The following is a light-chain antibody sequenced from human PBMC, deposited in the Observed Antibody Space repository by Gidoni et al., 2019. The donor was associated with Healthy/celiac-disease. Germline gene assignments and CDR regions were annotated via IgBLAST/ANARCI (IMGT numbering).Light chain of an antibody. J-gene: IGLJ1*01. V-gene: IGLV2-14*01. Sequence: QSALTQPAYVSGSPGQSITISCTGTSSDVGGYNYVSWYQQHPGKAPKLMIYEVSNRPSGVPDRFSGSKSGNTASLTISGLQAEDEADYYCSSYTSSSTLLYVFGTGTKVTVL. CDR1: SSDVGGYNY. CDR3: SSYTSSSTLLYV. CDR2: EVS.